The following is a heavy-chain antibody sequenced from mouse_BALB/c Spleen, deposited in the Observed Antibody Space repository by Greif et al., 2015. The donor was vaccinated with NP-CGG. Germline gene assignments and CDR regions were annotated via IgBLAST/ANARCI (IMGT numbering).Heavy chain of an antibody. CDR1: GYSFTGYY. D-gene: IGHD2-10*02. CDR3: ARGRKYGNGMDY. J-gene: IGHJ4*01. V-gene: IGHV1-31*01. CDR2: INPYNGAT. Sequence: VQLQQSGPELVKPGASVKISCKASGYSFTGYYMHWVKQSHVKSLEWIGRINPYNGATSYNQNFKDKASLTVDKSSSTAYMELHSMTSEDPAVYYCARGRKYGNGMDYWGQGTSVTVSS.